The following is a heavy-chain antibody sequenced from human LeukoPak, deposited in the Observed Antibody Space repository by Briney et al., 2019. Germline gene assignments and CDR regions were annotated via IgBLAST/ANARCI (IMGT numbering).Heavy chain of an antibody. J-gene: IGHJ4*02. CDR3: ARQEPQYYYDSSGSPGNFDY. CDR2: IYYSGST. D-gene: IGHD3-22*01. V-gene: IGHV4-39*01. CDR1: GGSISSSSYY. Sequence: SETLSLTCTVSGGSISSSSYYWGWIRQPPGKGLEWIGSIYYSGSTYYNPSLKSRVTISVDTSKNQFSLKLSSVTAADTAVYYCARQEPQYYYDSSGSPGNFDYWGRGTLVTVSS.